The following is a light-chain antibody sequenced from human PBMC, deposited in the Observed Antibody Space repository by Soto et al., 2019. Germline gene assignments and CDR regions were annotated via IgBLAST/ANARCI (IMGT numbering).Light chain of an antibody. CDR2: LAS. J-gene: IGKJ1*01. CDR1: QSVSSNY. Sequence: EIVLTQSPGTLSLSPGERATLSCRASQSVSSNYLAWYQQKPGQAPRLLIYLASNRATGIPDRFSGSGSGTDFTLTISRLEPEDFAVYYCQQYVTSRRTFGQGTKVEIK. V-gene: IGKV3-20*01. CDR3: QQYVTSRRT.